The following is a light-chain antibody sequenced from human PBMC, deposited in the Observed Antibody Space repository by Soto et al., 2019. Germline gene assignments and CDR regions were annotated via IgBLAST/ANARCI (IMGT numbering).Light chain of an antibody. CDR3: CSYAAGTTLI. Sequence: QLVLTQPASVSGSPGQPITISCTGTSSDVGRYNLVSWYQHHPGKAPKLIIYEVSQRPSGVSNRFSGSKSGNTASVTISGLQAEDEADYYCCSYAAGTTLIFGGGTKLTVL. CDR1: SSDVGRYNL. J-gene: IGLJ2*01. CDR2: EVS. V-gene: IGLV2-23*02.